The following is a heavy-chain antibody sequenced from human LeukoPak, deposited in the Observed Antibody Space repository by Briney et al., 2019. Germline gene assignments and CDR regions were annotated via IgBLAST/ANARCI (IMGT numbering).Heavy chain of an antibody. V-gene: IGHV4-39*01. Sequence: PSETLSLTCTVSGGSISSSSYYWRWIRQRPGKGLEWIGSIYYSGSTYYNPSLKSRVTISVDTPKNQFSLKLSSVTGADTAIYYCARLLSIADAFDIWGQGTMVTVSS. CDR1: GGSISSSSYY. CDR3: ARLLSIADAFDI. CDR2: IYYSGST. D-gene: IGHD2/OR15-2a*01. J-gene: IGHJ3*02.